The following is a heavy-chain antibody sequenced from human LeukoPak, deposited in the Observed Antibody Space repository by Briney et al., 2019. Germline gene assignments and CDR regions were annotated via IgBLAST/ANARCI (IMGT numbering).Heavy chain of an antibody. CDR2: ISSSSSTI. CDR1: GFTFSSYS. V-gene: IGHV3-48*01. D-gene: IGHD5-12*01. J-gene: IGHJ4*02. Sequence: PGGSLRLSCAASGFTFSSYSMNWVRQAPGKGLEWVSYISSSSSTIYYADSVKGRFTISRDNAKNSLYLQMNSLRAEDTAVYYCAREWAIVALDYWSQGTLVTVSS. CDR3: AREWAIVALDY.